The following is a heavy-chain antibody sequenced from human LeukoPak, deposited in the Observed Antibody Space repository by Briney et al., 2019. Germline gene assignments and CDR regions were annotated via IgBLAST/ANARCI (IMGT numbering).Heavy chain of an antibody. D-gene: IGHD5-12*01. CDR1: GFTFSSYG. CDR3: AKDLVATID. J-gene: IGHJ4*02. Sequence: GGSLRLSCGASGFTFSSYGMHWVRQAPGKGLEWVAVISYDGSNKYYADSVKGRFTISRDNSKNTLYLQMNSLRAEDTAVYYCAKDLVATIDWGQGTLVTVSS. CDR2: ISYDGSNK. V-gene: IGHV3-30*18.